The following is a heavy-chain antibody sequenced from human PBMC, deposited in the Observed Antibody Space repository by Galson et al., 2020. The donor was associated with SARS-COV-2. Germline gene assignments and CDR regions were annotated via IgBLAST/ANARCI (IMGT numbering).Heavy chain of an antibody. J-gene: IGHJ5*02. Sequence: SCSASGFAFRSYAMHWVPKASGRGLGYVSTISRNGGRPYDADSVKGRFTISRDNSKNTLYLQMSSLRAEDTAVYYCVSRLWFGELSLPWGQGTLVTVSS. CDR1: GFAFRSYA. V-gene: IGHV3-64D*08. CDR3: VSRLWFGELSLP. D-gene: IGHD3-10*01. CDR2: ISRNGGRP.